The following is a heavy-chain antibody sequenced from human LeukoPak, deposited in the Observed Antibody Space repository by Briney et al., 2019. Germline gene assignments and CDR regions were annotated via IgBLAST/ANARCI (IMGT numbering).Heavy chain of an antibody. J-gene: IGHJ4*02. CDR3: ARGGRKVRRYDSSGYPFDY. D-gene: IGHD3-22*01. V-gene: IGHV1-8*01. CDR2: MNPSSGNT. Sequence: ASVKVSCKASGYTFTSYDINWVRQATGQGLEWMGWMNPSSGNTGYAQKFQGRVTMTRNTSISTAYMELSSLRSEDTAVYYCARGGRKVRRYDSSGYPFDYWGQGTLVTVSS. CDR1: GYTFTSYD.